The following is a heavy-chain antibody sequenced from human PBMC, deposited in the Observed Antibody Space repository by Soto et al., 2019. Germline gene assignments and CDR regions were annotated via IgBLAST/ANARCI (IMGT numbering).Heavy chain of an antibody. V-gene: IGHV3-64D*06. Sequence: PGGSLRLSCSASGFSFSNYAMHWVRQAPGKGLEYISAINSGGDSTFYADSVKGRFTISRDNSKNTLYLQMRTLRSEDTAVYYCVKSDTFYDFWSGQNWGQGNLVTVSS. CDR1: GFSFSNYA. CDR3: VKSDTFYDFWSGQN. CDR2: INSGGDST. J-gene: IGHJ4*02. D-gene: IGHD3-3*01.